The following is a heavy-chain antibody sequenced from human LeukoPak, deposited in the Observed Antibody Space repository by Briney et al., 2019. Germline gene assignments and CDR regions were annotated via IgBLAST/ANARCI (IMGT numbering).Heavy chain of an antibody. CDR2: INHSGST. D-gene: IGHD3-3*01. V-gene: IGHV4-34*01. Sequence: SETLSLTCAVYGGSFSGYYWTWIRQPPGKGLEWIGEINHSGSTNYNTSLKSRVTISVSKSQSQFSLKLSSVTAADTAIYFCARRGLRFLESVKYSWFDPWGQGTLVTVSS. J-gene: IGHJ5*02. CDR1: GGSFSGYY. CDR3: ARRGLRFLESVKYSWFDP.